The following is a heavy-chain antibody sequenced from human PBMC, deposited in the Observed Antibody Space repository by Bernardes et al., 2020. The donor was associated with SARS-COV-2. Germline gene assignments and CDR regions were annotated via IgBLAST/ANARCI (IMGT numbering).Heavy chain of an antibody. V-gene: IGHV3-48*03. D-gene: IGHD2-15*01. J-gene: IGHJ4*02. CDR2: ISSRGSTM. Sequence: GGSLRLSCAASGFTFSYYEMNWVRQAPGKGLEWVSYISSRGSTMYYADSVKGRFTISRDNAKNSLYLQMNSLRAEDTAVYYCARDQVASSMIDYWGQGTLVTVSS. CDR3: ARDQVASSMIDY. CDR1: GFTFSYYE.